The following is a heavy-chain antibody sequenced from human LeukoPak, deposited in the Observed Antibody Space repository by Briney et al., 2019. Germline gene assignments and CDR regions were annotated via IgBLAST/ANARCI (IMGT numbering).Heavy chain of an antibody. Sequence: PGGSLRHSCAASGFTFSSYGMSWVRQARGKGLEWVSAIGGRDGSTYYADSVKGRFTISRDNSKNTLYVQMNSLRAEDTAVYYCAKGHYYGSGSLDYWGQGTLVTVSS. CDR2: IGGRDGST. D-gene: IGHD3-10*01. CDR3: AKGHYYGSGSLDY. CDR1: GFTFSSYG. V-gene: IGHV3-23*01. J-gene: IGHJ4*02.